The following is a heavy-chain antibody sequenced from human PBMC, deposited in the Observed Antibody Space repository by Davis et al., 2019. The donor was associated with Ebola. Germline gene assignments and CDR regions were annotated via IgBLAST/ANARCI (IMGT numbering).Heavy chain of an antibody. J-gene: IGHJ5*02. V-gene: IGHV4-59*02. D-gene: IGHD3-3*02. CDR2: MYYRGSS. CDR1: GGSVRNYY. Sequence: SETLSLTCTVSGGSVRNYYWSWIRQPPGKGPEWIGYMYYRGSSEYNPSLKSRATISVDTSKNQFSLKLSSVTAADTAVYYCARLASLNWFDPWGQGTLVTVSS. CDR3: ARLASLNWFDP.